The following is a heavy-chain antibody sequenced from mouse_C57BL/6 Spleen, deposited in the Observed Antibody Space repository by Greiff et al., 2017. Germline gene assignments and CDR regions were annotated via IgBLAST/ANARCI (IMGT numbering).Heavy chain of an antibody. V-gene: IGHV5-17*01. CDR1: GFTFSDYG. CDR2: ISSGSSTI. Sequence: EVNLVESGGGLVKPGGSLKLSCAASGFTFSDYGMHWVRQAPEKGLEWVAYISSGSSTIYYADTVKGRFTISRDNAKNTLFLQMTSLRSEDTAMYYCARKLGPYYYAMDYWGQGTSVTVSS. D-gene: IGHD4-1*01. J-gene: IGHJ4*01. CDR3: ARKLGPYYYAMDY.